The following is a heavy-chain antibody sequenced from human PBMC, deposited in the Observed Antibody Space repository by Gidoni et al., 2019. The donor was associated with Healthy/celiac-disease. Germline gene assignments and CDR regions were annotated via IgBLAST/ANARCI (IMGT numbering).Heavy chain of an antibody. V-gene: IGHV3-73*01. CDR3: TRPPYDILTGLPT. CDR2: IRSKANSYAT. D-gene: IGHD3-9*01. Sequence: ASGKGLEWVGRIRSKANSYATAYAASVKGRFTISRDDSKNTAYLQMNSLKTEDTAVYYCTRPPYDILTGLPTWGQGTLVTVSS. J-gene: IGHJ5*02.